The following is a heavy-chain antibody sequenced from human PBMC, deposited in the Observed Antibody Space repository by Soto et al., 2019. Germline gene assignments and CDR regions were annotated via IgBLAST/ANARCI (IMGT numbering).Heavy chain of an antibody. CDR2: LYSSARA. Sequence: QVQLQESGPGLVKTSETLSLTCTVSGVSISPYYWTWIRQPAGKGLEWIGHLYSSARATYNPSLKNLVSMSVFRDHLSLTLKSVTAADTAVYYCARQFDVNTALDYYYFDLWGRGALVTVSS. CDR3: ARQFDVNTALDYYYFDL. CDR1: GVSISPYY. V-gene: IGHV4-4*07. D-gene: IGHD5-18*01. J-gene: IGHJ2*01.